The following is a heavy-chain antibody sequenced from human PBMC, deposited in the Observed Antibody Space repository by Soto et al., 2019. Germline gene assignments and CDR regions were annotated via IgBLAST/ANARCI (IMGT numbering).Heavy chain of an antibody. D-gene: IGHD1-1*01. CDR3: AKDIRPTGVWDFDY. V-gene: IGHV3-23*01. Sequence: GGSLRLSWAASGFTFSTYTMAWVLQAPGRGPEWVAGVSQDGTAHYADSVKGRFTISRDNSRDTVYLQMITLRGEDTAVYYGAKDIRPTGVWDFDYCGQGTLVTVSS. J-gene: IGHJ4*01. CDR2: VSQDGTA. CDR1: GFTFSTYT.